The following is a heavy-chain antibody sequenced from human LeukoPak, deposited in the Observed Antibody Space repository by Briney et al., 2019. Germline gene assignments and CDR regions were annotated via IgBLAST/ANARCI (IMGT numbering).Heavy chain of an antibody. CDR1: GGSFSGYY. Sequence: PSETLSPTCAVYGGSFSGYYWSWIRQPPGKGLEWIGEINHSGSTNYNPSLKSRVTISVDTSKNQFSLKLSSVTAADTAVYYCARGRGGGWYLHWGQGTLVTVSS. V-gene: IGHV4-34*01. CDR2: INHSGST. CDR3: ARGRGGGWYLH. J-gene: IGHJ4*02. D-gene: IGHD6-19*01.